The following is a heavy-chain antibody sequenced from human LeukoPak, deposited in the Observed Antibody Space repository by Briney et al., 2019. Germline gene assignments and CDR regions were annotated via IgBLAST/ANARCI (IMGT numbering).Heavy chain of an antibody. CDR1: AYTFSEYW. CDR3: TTSAAGYSFDY. CDR2: INQDGSEK. Sequence: TGGSLRLSCVASAYTFSEYWMTWVRQAPGKGLEWVANINQDGSEKSYVDSVKGRFTISRDNAKNSLYLQMNSLRAEDTALYYCTTSAAGYSFDYWGQGTLVTVSS. D-gene: IGHD6-19*01. J-gene: IGHJ4*02. V-gene: IGHV3-7*05.